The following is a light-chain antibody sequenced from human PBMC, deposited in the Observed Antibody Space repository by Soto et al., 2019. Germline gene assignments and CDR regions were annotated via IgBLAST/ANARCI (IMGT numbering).Light chain of an antibody. CDR2: DAS. J-gene: IGKJ1*01. Sequence: DIQMTQSPSTLSASVGDRVTITCRASQSISSWLAWYQQKPGKAPKLLIYDASSLESGVPSRFSGSGSGTEFTLTISSLQPDDFATYCCQQYNSYLEWTVGQGTKVDIK. CDR3: QQYNSYLEWT. CDR1: QSISSW. V-gene: IGKV1-5*01.